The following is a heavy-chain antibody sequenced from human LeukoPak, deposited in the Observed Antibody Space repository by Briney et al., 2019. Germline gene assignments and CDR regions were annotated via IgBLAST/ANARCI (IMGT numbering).Heavy chain of an antibody. CDR2: ISSSSSTI. CDR3: ARRSGSYYD. J-gene: IGHJ4*02. Sequence: PGGSLRLSCAASGFTFSSYSMNWVRQAPGKGLEWVSYISSSSSTIYYADSVKGRFTISRDNAKNSLYLQMNSLRAEDTAVYYCARRSGSYYDWGQGTLVTVSS. CDR1: GFTFSSYS. V-gene: IGHV3-48*01. D-gene: IGHD1-26*01.